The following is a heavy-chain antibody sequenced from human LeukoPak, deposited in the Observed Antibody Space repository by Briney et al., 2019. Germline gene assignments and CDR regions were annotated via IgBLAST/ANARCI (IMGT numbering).Heavy chain of an antibody. Sequence: GRSLRLSCAASGFTFSTYGMHWVRQAPGKGLEWVAVISFDGNNEYYADSVKGRFTISRDNSKNTLYLQMNSLRAEDTAVYYYARDKGPYYFDQWGQGTLLTVSS. V-gene: IGHV3-30*03. J-gene: IGHJ4*02. CDR3: ARDKGPYYFDQ. CDR1: GFTFSTYG. CDR2: ISFDGNNE.